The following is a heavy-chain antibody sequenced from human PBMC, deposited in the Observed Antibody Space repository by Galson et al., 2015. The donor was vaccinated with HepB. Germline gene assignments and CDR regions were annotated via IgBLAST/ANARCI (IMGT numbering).Heavy chain of an antibody. CDR1: GGTFSSYA. CDR2: IIPIFGTA. CDR3: ARDIVAEMATTEGDWYFDL. V-gene: IGHV1-69*13. Sequence: SVKVSCKASGGTFSSYAISWVRQAPGQGLEWMGGIIPIFGTANYAQKFQGRVTVTADESTSTAYMELSSLRSKDTAVYYCARDIVAEMATTEGDWYFDLWGRGTLVTVSS. D-gene: IGHD5-24*01. J-gene: IGHJ2*01.